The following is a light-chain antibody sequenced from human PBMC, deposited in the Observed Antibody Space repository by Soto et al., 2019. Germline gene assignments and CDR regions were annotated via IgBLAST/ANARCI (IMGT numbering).Light chain of an antibody. V-gene: IGKV1-5*01. CDR2: DAS. J-gene: IGKJ1*01. CDR3: QQYSSYSPRP. Sequence: DIQMTQSPSTLSASVGDRVTITCRASQSISSWLAWYQQKPGKAPKLLIYDASSLESGVPSRFSGSGSGTEFTLTINSLKPDDFATYYCQQYSSYSPRPFGQGTKVEIK. CDR1: QSISSW.